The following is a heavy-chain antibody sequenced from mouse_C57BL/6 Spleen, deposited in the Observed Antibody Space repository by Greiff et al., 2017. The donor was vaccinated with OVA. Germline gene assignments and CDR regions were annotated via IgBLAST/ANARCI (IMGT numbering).Heavy chain of an antibody. V-gene: IGHV1-61*01. J-gene: IGHJ4*01. CDR2: IYPSDSET. D-gene: IGHD1-1*01. CDR3: ARENYGSSYEAMDY. CDR1: GYTFTSYW. Sequence: QVQLQQPGAELVRPGPSVKLSCKASGYTFTSYWMDWVKQRPGQGLEWIGNIYPSDSETHYNQKFKDKATLTVDKSSSTAYMQLSSLTSEDSAVYYGARENYGSSYEAMDYWGQGTSVTVSA.